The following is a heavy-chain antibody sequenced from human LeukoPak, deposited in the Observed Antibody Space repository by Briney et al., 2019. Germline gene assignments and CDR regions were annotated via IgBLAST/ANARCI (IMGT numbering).Heavy chain of an antibody. CDR2: INHSGST. CDR3: ARSRYNWDHSHYFDY. V-gene: IGHV4-4*02. J-gene: IGHJ4*02. CDR1: GGSISSSNW. Sequence: PSGTLSLTCAVSGGSISSSNWWSWIRQPPGKGLEWIGEINHSGSTNYNPSLKSRVTISVDTSKNQFSLKLSSVTAADTAVYYCARSRYNWDHSHYFDYWGQGTLVTVSS. D-gene: IGHD1-20*01.